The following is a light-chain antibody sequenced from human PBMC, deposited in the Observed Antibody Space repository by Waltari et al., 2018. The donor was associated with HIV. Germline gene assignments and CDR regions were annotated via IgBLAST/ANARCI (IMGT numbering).Light chain of an antibody. CDR1: SSDIGGYKS. CDR3: SSFTSSSTVV. Sequence: QSALTQPASVSGFPGQSITISCTGTSSDIGGYKSVSWYQQHPGQAPKFIIYDVTNRPSDVSIRFSGSKSGNTASLTISGLQAEDEADYYYSSFTSSSTVVFGGGTRLTVL. CDR2: DVT. V-gene: IGLV2-14*03. J-gene: IGLJ2*01.